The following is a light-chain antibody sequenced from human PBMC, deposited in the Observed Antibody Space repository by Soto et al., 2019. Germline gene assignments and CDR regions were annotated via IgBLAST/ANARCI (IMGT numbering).Light chain of an antibody. CDR1: SGINVATYR. CDR2: YKSDSDK. J-gene: IGLJ2*01. Sequence: QPVRTQPSSLSASPGASASLTCTLRSGINVATYRIYWYQQKPGSPPQYLLMYKSDSDKQQGSGVPSRFSGSKDASANAGILLISGLQSEDEADYYCMIWHSSAVVFGGGTKLTVL. CDR3: MIWHSSAVV. V-gene: IGLV5-45*03.